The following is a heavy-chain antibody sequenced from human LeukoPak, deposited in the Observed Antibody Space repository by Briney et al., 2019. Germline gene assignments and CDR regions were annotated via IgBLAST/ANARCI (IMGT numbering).Heavy chain of an antibody. Sequence: GESLKISCKGSGYMFTNYWIGWVRQVPGKGLEWMGIIYPGDSDTRYNPSFEGRATISADKSIITLYLQWSSLKASDSGLYFCARRAGMTADNWFDSWGQGTLVTVSS. CDR1: GYMFTNYW. CDR3: ARRAGMTADNWFDS. V-gene: IGHV5-51*01. D-gene: IGHD2-21*02. CDR2: IYPGDSDT. J-gene: IGHJ5*01.